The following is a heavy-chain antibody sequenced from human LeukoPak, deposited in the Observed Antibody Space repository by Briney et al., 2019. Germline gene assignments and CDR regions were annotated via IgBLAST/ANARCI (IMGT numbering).Heavy chain of an antibody. CDR2: IIPIFGTA. J-gene: IGHJ4*02. D-gene: IGHD4-23*01. CDR3: ARDGPLPVVSPFDY. Sequence: EASVKVSCKASGGTFSSYAISWVRQAPGQGLEWMGGIIPIFGTANYAQKFQGRVTITADESTSTAYMELSSLRSEDTAVYYCARDGPLPVVSPFDYWGQGTLVTVSS. V-gene: IGHV1-69*13. CDR1: GGTFSSYA.